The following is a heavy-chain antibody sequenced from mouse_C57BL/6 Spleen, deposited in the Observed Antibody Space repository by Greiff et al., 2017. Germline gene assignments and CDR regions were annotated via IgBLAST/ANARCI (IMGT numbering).Heavy chain of an antibody. Sequence: QVQLKESGAELVKPGASVKMSCKASGYTFTTYPIEWMKQNHGKSLEWIGNFHPYNDDTKYNEKFKGKATLTVEKSSSTVYLELSRLPSDDSAVYYCARGITTVVAYYFDYWGQGTTLTVSS. D-gene: IGHD1-1*01. V-gene: IGHV1-47*01. CDR2: FHPYNDDT. J-gene: IGHJ2*01. CDR1: GYTFTTYP. CDR3: ARGITTVVAYYFDY.